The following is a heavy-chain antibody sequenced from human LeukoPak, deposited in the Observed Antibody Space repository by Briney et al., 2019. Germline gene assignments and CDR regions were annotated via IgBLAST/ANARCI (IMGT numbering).Heavy chain of an antibody. Sequence: GGSLRLSCTAAAFTFGDYTMSWVRQAPGKGLEWVSSISSRGDTIEYADSVKGRFTISRDNAKNSLYLQMNSLRAEDTAVYYCARSPSSFDPWGQGALVTVSS. D-gene: IGHD3-16*02. CDR1: AFTFGDYT. CDR2: ISSRGDTI. V-gene: IGHV3-48*01. CDR3: ARSPSSFDP. J-gene: IGHJ5*02.